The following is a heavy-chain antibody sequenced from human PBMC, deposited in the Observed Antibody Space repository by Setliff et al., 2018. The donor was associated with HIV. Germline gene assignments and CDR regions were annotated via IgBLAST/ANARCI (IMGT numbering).Heavy chain of an antibody. V-gene: IGHV4-61*02. CDR2: IYTSGST. CDR3: ARAGMGALRSLFDY. Sequence: SETLSLTCTVSGGSISSGSYYWSWIRQPAGKGLEWIGRIYTSGSTNYNPSLKSRVTISLDTSKNQFSLKLSSVTAADTAIYYCARAGMGALRSLFDYWGQGTLVTVSS. D-gene: IGHD1-26*01. J-gene: IGHJ4*02. CDR1: GGSISSGSYY.